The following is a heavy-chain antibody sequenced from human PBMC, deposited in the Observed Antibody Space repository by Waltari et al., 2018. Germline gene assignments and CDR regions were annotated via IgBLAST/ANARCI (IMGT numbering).Heavy chain of an antibody. Sequence: QVQLQQWGAGLLKPSETLSLTCAVYGGSFSGYYWSWIRQPPGKGLEWIGEINHSGSTSYNPSLKSRVTISVDTSKNQFSLKLSSVTAADTAVYYCARLSTAMPYRRGPVDYWGQGTLVTVSS. CDR3: ARLSTAMPYRRGPVDY. V-gene: IGHV4-34*01. D-gene: IGHD5-18*01. CDR2: INHSGST. J-gene: IGHJ4*02. CDR1: GGSFSGYY.